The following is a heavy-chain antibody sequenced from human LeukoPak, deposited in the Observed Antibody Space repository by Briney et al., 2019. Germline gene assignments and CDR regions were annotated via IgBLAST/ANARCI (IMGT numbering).Heavy chain of an antibody. CDR3: ARDPHYDYVWGSYRYYMDV. CDR2: INPNSGGT. D-gene: IGHD3-16*02. CDR1: GYTFTGYY. Sequence: ASVKVSCKASGYTFTGYYMHWVRQAPGQGLEWMGWINPNSGGTNYAQKFQGRVTMTRDTSISTAYMELSRLRSDDTAVYYCARDPHYDYVWGSYRYYMDVWGKGTTVTVSS. J-gene: IGHJ6*03. V-gene: IGHV1-2*02.